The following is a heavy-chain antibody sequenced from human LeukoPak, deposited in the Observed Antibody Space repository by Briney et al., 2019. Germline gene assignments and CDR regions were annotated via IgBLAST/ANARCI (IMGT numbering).Heavy chain of an antibody. V-gene: IGHV4-59*01. D-gene: IGHD1-26*01. Sequence: SETLSLTCTVSGGSISSYYWSWIRQPPGKGLEWIGYIYYSGSTNYNPSLKSRVTISVDTSKNQFSLKLSSVTAADTAVYYCARGIGWELLTFDYWGQGTLVTVSS. J-gene: IGHJ4*02. CDR3: ARGIGWELLTFDY. CDR2: IYYSGST. CDR1: GGSISSYY.